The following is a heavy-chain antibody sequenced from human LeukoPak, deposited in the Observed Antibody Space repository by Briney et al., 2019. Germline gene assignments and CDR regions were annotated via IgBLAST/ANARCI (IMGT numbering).Heavy chain of an antibody. Sequence: PSETLSLTRTVSGGSISSYYWSWIRQPAGKGLEWIGRIYTSGSTNYNPSLKSRVTMSVDTSKNQLSLKLSSVTAADTAVYYCAREIPYYYGSGSYIPLWGQGTLVTVSS. CDR1: GGSISSYY. J-gene: IGHJ4*02. CDR2: IYTSGST. CDR3: AREIPYYYGSGSYIPL. D-gene: IGHD3-10*01. V-gene: IGHV4-4*07.